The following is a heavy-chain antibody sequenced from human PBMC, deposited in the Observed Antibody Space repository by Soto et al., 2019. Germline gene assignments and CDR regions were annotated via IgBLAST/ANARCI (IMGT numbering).Heavy chain of an antibody. V-gene: IGHV1-69*13. CDR1: GGTFSSYA. J-gene: IGHJ6*02. Sequence: SVKVSCKASGGTFSSYAISWVRQAPGQGLEWMGGIIPIFGTANYAQKFQGRVTITADESTSTAYTELSSQRSEDTAVDSRARVPLGGNAGGTYYYYGMDVWGQGTTVTVSS. CDR3: ARVPLGGNAGGTYYYYGMDV. CDR2: IIPIFGTA. D-gene: IGHD2-15*01.